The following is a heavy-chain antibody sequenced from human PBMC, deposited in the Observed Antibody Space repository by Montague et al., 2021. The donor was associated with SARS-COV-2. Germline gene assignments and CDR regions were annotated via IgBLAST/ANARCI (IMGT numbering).Heavy chain of an antibody. Sequence: SETLSLTCTVSGDSINNYYWSWIRQPPGKGLGWIGNTFYSGSTMYNPSLKSRVTISVDTSKNQFSLNLSSVTAADPAVYFCARLSGYNPFDASDLWGPGTMVTVSS. CDR2: TFYSGST. CDR3: ARLSGYNPFDASDL. V-gene: IGHV4-59*01. D-gene: IGHD5-24*01. J-gene: IGHJ3*01. CDR1: GDSINNYY.